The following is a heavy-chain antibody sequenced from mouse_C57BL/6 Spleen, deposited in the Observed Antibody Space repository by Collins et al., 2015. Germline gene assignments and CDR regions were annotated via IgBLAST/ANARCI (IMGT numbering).Heavy chain of an antibody. Sequence: QVQLKQSGPGLVQPSQSLSITCTVSGFSLTSYGVHWVRQSPGKGLEWLGVIWKGGTTDYNAAFMSRLSFTKDNSKSQVFFTMNSLQADDTAIYYCAKDGYYYAMDYWGQGTSVTVFS. CDR1: GFSLTSYG. CDR3: AKDGYYYAMDY. V-gene: IGHV2-5*01. D-gene: IGHD2-3*01. J-gene: IGHJ4*01. CDR2: IWKGGTT.